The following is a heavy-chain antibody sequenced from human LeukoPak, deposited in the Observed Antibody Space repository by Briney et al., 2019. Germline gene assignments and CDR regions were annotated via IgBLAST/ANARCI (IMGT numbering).Heavy chain of an antibody. D-gene: IGHD4-23*01. V-gene: IGHV1-8*01. CDR3: ARGHYGGNRYFDI. CDR2: NHPNSGKT. J-gene: IGHJ4*02. CDR1: GYTLTSCE. Sequence: ASVKVSCKASGYTLTSCESNWVRQAPGQGLEWVGGNHPNSGKTGYAQKFQGRVTMTRDTSPETAFIELSSLKFDDTATFYCARGHYGGNRYFDIWGQGTLVTVSS.